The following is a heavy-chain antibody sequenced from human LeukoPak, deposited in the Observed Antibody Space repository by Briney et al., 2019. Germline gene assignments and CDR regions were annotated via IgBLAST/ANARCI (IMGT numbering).Heavy chain of an antibody. J-gene: IGHJ4*02. CDR3: VRSHYGSGTYYSFDY. D-gene: IGHD3-10*01. Sequence: PSETLSLTCAVYGGSFSGYYWSWIRQSPGKGLEWIGEIINSGSTNYNPSLKSRVTISVDTSKNQFSLKLNSVTAADTAVYFCVRSHYGSGTYYSFDYWGQGTLVTVSS. CDR1: GGSFSGYY. V-gene: IGHV4-34*12. CDR2: IINSGST.